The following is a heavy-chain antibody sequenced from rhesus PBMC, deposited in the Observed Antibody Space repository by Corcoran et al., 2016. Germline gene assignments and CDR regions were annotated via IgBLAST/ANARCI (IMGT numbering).Heavy chain of an antibody. J-gene: IGHJ4*01. CDR3: AREDSNYCDY. CDR2: INGNSGNT. V-gene: IGHV4-80*01. Sequence: QVQLQESGPGLVKPSETLSLSCAVSGASISSYWWSWIRQPPGKGLEWMGEINGNSGNTYYNSSLNSRVTISKDASKNQFSLRRNSVTAADTAVYYCAREDSNYCDYWGQGVLVTVSS. D-gene: IGHD4-23*01. CDR1: GASISSYW.